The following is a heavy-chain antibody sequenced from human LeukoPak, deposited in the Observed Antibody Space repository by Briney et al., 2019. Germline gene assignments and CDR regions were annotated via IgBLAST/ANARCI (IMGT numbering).Heavy chain of an antibody. D-gene: IGHD2-15*01. CDR3: ARLPNVTPPLVGS. CDR1: GYSISSGYY. CDR2: IYHSGST. V-gene: IGHV4-38-2*01. J-gene: IGHJ5*02. Sequence: SETLSLTCAVSGYSISSGYYWGWIRQPPGKGLEWIGSIYHSGSTYYNPSLKSRVTISVDTSKNQFSLKLSFVTAADTAVYYCARLPNVTPPLVGSWGQGTLVTVSS.